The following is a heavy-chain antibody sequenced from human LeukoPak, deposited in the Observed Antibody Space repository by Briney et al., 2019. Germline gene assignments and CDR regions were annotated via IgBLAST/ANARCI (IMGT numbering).Heavy chain of an antibody. CDR2: ISSSGGST. J-gene: IGHJ3*02. Sequence: GGSLRLSCAASGFTFSNYAMSWVRQAPGKGLEWVSGISSSGGSTYYADSVKGRFTFSRDNSKNTLYLQMNSLRAEDTAVYYCAKWEYCSGGSCYYDAFDIWGQGTMVTVSS. CDR1: GFTFSNYA. V-gene: IGHV3-23*01. D-gene: IGHD2-15*01. CDR3: AKWEYCSGGSCYYDAFDI.